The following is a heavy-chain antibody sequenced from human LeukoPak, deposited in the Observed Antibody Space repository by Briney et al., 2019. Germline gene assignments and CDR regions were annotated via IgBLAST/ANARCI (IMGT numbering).Heavy chain of an antibody. J-gene: IGHJ6*03. CDR1: GFTFSSYA. Sequence: GGSLRLSCAASGFTFSSYAMHWVRQAPGKGLEWVAVISYDGSNKYYADSVKGRFTISRDNSKNTLYLQMNSLRAEDTAVYYCATSAMDNYYYYYMDVWGKGTTVTVSS. D-gene: IGHD2-2*03. V-gene: IGHV3-30*04. CDR2: ISYDGSNK. CDR3: ATSAMDNYYYYYMDV.